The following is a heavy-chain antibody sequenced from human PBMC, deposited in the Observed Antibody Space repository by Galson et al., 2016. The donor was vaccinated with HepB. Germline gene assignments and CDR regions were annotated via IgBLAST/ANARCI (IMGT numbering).Heavy chain of an antibody. CDR3: ARGEDYSDTSGLVH. D-gene: IGHD3-22*01. CDR2: IIGMFGLT. V-gene: IGHV1-69*13. Sequence: SVKVSCKAAGGTFSSYAISWVRQAPGQGLEWMGGIIGMFGLTNYAQKFQGRVTITAEELTSTAYMELTSLRYEDTAVYYCARGEDYSDTSGLVHWGQGTLVTVSS. J-gene: IGHJ4*02. CDR1: GGTFSSYA.